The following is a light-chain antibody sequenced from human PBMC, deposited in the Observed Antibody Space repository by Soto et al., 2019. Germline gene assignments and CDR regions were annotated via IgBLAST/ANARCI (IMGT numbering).Light chain of an antibody. CDR2: LAS. CDR3: QQYNDWPLT. Sequence: EVELTQSPGTLSLSPGERATLSCRASHSVSSSYLAWYQQKPGQAPRLLIYLASTRATGIPARFSGSGSGTEFTLIISSLQSEDVAVYYCQQYNDWPLTFGGGTKVDIK. J-gene: IGKJ4*01. CDR1: HSVSSSY. V-gene: IGKV3-15*01.